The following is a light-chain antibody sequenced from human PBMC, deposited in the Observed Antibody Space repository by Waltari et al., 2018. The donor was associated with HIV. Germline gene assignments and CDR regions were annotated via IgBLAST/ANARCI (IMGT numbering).Light chain of an antibody. V-gene: IGKV1-27*01. CDR1: QAIGNS. Sequence: IQMTQSPSSLSASVRDRITITCRASQAIGNSLAWYQQRPGKVPQLLIYAASTLQSGVPSRFSSFGSATNFTLAIANVQPEDVATYFCQKYNSAPRTFGQGTKVEI. J-gene: IGKJ1*01. CDR2: AAS. CDR3: QKYNSAPRT.